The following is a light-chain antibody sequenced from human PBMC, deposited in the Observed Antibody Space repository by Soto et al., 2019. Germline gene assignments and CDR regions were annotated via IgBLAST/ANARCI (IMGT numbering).Light chain of an antibody. CDR2: GVS. V-gene: IGKV1-5*01. CDR1: QDISSY. Sequence: SQLTQSPSSLSASVGDRVTITCRASQDISSYLAWYQQKPGKAPSLLIYGVSSLQSGVPSRFSGSGCGTEYALTISSRQPDDFATYYCQQYNSYSPPTFGQGTKVEIK. J-gene: IGKJ1*01. CDR3: QQYNSYSPPT.